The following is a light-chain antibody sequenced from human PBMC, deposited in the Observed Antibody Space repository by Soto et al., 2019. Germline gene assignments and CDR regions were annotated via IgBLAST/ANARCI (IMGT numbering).Light chain of an antibody. CDR2: AVS. V-gene: IGKV1-17*03. J-gene: IGKJ5*01. CDR3: QQYGSSRDT. CDR1: QGISNY. Sequence: DIQMTQSPSAMSASVGDRVTITCRASQGISNYLVWFQQKPGKVPKRLIYAVSRLQTGVPSGFSGSGSGTEFTLTISRLEPEDFAVYYCQQYGSSRDTFGQGTRLEIK.